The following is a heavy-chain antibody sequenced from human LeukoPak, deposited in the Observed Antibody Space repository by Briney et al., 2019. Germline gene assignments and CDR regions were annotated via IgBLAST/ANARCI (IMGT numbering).Heavy chain of an antibody. Sequence: SETLSLTCGFHGGSFSHYYRTWIRQPPGKGLEWIGEIHPSGSTNYNPSLKSRVTIPVDTSKNQFSLKLSSVTAADTAVYYCARANTVTTSFDYWGQGTLVTVSS. CDR2: IHPSGST. J-gene: IGHJ4*02. V-gene: IGHV4-34*01. D-gene: IGHD4-17*01. CDR1: GGSFSHYY. CDR3: ARANTVTTSFDY.